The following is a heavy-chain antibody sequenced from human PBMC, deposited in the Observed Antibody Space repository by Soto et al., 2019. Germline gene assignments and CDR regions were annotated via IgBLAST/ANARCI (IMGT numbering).Heavy chain of an antibody. Sequence: GLVNASYKPSGYTFTVYFVHWVSQPPGRGLGLIGWINPNSGGTNYTQKFQCWVTLTRDAAGSTAYMELNRLESDYTALLFSARGVSGCCPFDFWGRGTLVTVSS. J-gene: IGHJ4*02. V-gene: IGHV1-2*04. D-gene: IGHD6-19*01. CDR2: INPNSGGT. CDR1: GYTFTVYF. CDR3: ARGVSGCCPFDF.